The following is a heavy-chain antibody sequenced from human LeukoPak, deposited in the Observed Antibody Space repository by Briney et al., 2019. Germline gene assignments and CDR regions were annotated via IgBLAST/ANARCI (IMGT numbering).Heavy chain of an antibody. Sequence: PSETLSLTCTVSGGSISSYYWSWIRQPAGKGLEWIGRIYTSGTKSNPSLQSRVTMSVDTSKNQFSLKLGSVTAADTAVYFCARWGPYNTVTTEGYYFDYWGQGTLVTVSS. CDR2: IYTSGT. V-gene: IGHV4-4*07. D-gene: IGHD4-17*01. J-gene: IGHJ4*02. CDR3: ARWGPYNTVTTEGYYFDY. CDR1: GGSISSYY.